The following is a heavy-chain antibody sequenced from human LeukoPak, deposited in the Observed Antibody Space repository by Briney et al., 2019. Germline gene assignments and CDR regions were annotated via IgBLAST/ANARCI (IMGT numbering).Heavy chain of an antibody. V-gene: IGHV3-74*01. D-gene: IGHD5-24*01. CDR2: INSDGGST. CDR1: GFPFSSYW. CDR3: ARVLSGEMATD. J-gene: IGHJ4*02. Sequence: GGSLRLSCAASGFPFSSYWMHWVRQAPGKGLEWVSRINSDGGSTAYTESVKGRFTISRDNAKKTVYLQMNSLRAEDTAVYYCARVLSGEMATDWGQGTLVTVSS.